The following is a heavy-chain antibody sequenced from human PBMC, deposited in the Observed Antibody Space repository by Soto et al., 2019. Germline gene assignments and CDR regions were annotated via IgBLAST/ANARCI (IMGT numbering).Heavy chain of an antibody. V-gene: IGHV6-1*01. CDR3: SKQSRGGMDV. CDR2: TYYRSKWKN. Sequence: SQTLSLTCAISGDSVSSNSAAWNWVRQSPSRGLEWLGRTYYRSKWKNDYAVSVRGRITVNPDTSKNQFSLQLNSVTPEATALYCRSKQSRGGMDVWGQGTTVTVSS. J-gene: IGHJ6*01. CDR1: GDSVSSNSAA.